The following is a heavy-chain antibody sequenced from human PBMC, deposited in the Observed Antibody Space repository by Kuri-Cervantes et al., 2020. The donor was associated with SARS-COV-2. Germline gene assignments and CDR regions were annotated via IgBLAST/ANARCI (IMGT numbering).Heavy chain of an antibody. CDR3: AKGRIAAAVTPFDY. CDR1: GFTFSSYA. D-gene: IGHD6-13*01. Sequence: SLKISCAASGFTFSSYAMHWVRQAPGKGLEWVSGISWNSGSIGYADSVKGRFTISRDNAKNSLYLQMNSLRAEDTALYYCAKGRIAAAVTPFDYWGQGTLVTVSS. J-gene: IGHJ4*02. CDR2: ISWNSGSI. V-gene: IGHV3-9*01.